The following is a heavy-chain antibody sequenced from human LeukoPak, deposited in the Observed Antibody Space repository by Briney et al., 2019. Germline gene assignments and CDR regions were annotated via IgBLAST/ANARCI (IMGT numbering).Heavy chain of an antibody. Sequence: ASVKVSCKASGGTFSSYAISWVRQAPAQGLEWMGGIIPIFGTANYAQKFQGRVTITTDESTSTAYMELSSLRSEDTAVYYCATTEFLTTVVTPGAFDIWGQGTMVTVSS. D-gene: IGHD4-23*01. CDR1: GGTFSSYA. V-gene: IGHV1-69*05. J-gene: IGHJ3*02. CDR3: ATTEFLTTVVTPGAFDI. CDR2: IIPIFGTA.